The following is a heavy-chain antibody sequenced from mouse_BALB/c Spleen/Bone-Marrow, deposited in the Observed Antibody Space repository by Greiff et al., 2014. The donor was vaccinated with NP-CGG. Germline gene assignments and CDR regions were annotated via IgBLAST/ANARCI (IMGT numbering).Heavy chain of an antibody. V-gene: IGHV1-7*01. CDR1: GYTFTNYW. CDR3: AKGGIYDGYSY. D-gene: IGHD2-3*01. CDR2: IDPSTGYT. J-gene: IGHJ3*01. Sequence: VQVVESGAELAKPRASVKMSCKASGYTFTNYWMHWVKQRPGQGLEWIGYIDPSTGYTEYNQKFKDKATLTADKSSSTAYMQLSSLTSEDSAVYYCAKGGIYDGYSYWGQGTLVTVSA.